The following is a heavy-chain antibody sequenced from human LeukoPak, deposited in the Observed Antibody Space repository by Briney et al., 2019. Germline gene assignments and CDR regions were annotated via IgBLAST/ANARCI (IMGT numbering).Heavy chain of an antibody. D-gene: IGHD3-10*01. V-gene: IGHV1-2*02. CDR1: GYTFTGHY. CDR3: ARAYGSGSYFPDY. Sequence: ASVKVSCKASGYTFTGHYMHWVRQAPGQGLEWMGWINPNSGGTNYAQKFQGRVTMTRDTSISTAYMELSRLRSDDTAVYYCARAYGSGSYFPDYWGQGTLVTVSS. J-gene: IGHJ4*02. CDR2: INPNSGGT.